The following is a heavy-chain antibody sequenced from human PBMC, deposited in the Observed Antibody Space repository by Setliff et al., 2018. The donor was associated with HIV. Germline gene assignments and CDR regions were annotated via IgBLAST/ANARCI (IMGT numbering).Heavy chain of an antibody. D-gene: IGHD3-22*01. CDR2: IYPGDSDT. J-gene: IGHJ4*02. CDR3: VRRRGGGYYDTSAYFDF. V-gene: IGHV5-51*01. CDR1: GYDVTSYW. Sequence: GESLKISCRASGYDVTSYWIGWVRQMPGKGLEWMGIIYPGDSDTRYSPSFQGQVTISVDKSIRTASLQWSSLKASDSAMYYCVRRRGGGYYDTSAYFDFWGQGTLVTVSS.